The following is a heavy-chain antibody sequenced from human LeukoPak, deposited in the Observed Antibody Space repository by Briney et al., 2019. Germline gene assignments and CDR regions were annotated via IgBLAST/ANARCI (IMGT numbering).Heavy chain of an antibody. V-gene: IGHV4-34*01. Sequence: PSETLSLTCAVYGGSFSGYYWSWIRQPPGKGLEWIGEINHSGSTNYNPSLKSRVTISVDTSKNQFSLTLSSVTAADTAVYYCARLDELVLAFDYWGQGTLVTVSS. CDR3: ARLDELVLAFDY. J-gene: IGHJ4*02. D-gene: IGHD6-6*01. CDR2: INHSGST. CDR1: GGSFSGYY.